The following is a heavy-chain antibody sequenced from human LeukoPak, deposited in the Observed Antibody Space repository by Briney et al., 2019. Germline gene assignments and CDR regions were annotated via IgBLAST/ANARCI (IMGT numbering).Heavy chain of an antibody. J-gene: IGHJ6*03. V-gene: IGHV1-46*01. Sequence: ASVKVSCKASGYTFTSYYMHWVRQAPGQWLEWMGIINPSGGSTSYAQKFQGRVTMTRDTSTSTVYMELSSLRSEDTAVYYCARDTTVTTYYMDVWGKGTTVTVSS. CDR2: INPSGGST. CDR1: GYTFTSYY. CDR3: ARDTTVTTYYMDV. D-gene: IGHD4-11*01.